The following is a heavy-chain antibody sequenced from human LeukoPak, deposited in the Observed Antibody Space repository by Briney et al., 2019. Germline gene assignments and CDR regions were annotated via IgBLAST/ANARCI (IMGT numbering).Heavy chain of an antibody. J-gene: IGHJ4*02. CDR1: GYTFTSYG. CDR3: ARDEDGNYSPLDPEKVDY. V-gene: IGHV1-18*01. Sequence: ASVKVSCKASGYTFTSYGISWVRQAPGQGLEWMGWISAYNGNTNYAQKLQGRVTMTTDTSTSTTYMELRSLRSDDTAVYYCARDEDGNYSPLDPEKVDYWGQGTLVTVSS. CDR2: ISAYNGNT. D-gene: IGHD4-17*01.